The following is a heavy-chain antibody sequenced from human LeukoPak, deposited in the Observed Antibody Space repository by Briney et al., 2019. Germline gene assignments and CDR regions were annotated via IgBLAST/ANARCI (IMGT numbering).Heavy chain of an antibody. V-gene: IGHV3-7*01. CDR3: ARERVVPAAGYYYYYMDV. CDR1: GFTFSSYW. Sequence: PGGSLRLSCAASGFTFSSYWMSWVRQAPGKGLEGVANIKQDGSEKYYVDSVKGRFTISRDNAKNSLYMQMNSLRAEDTAVYYCARERVVPAAGYYYYYMDVWGKGTTVTVSS. CDR2: IKQDGSEK. J-gene: IGHJ6*03. D-gene: IGHD2-2*01.